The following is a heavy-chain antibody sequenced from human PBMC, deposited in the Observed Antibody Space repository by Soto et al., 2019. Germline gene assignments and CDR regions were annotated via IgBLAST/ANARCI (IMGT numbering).Heavy chain of an antibody. V-gene: IGHV1-69*12. CDR3: ARGDATKIVVTTYYAMDV. CDR1: GGSLSNYG. D-gene: IGHD3-22*01. J-gene: IGHJ6*02. CDR2: IIPVFGTP. Sequence: QVQLVQSGAEVKKPGSSVKVSCKASGGSLSNYGISWVRQAPGQGLEWMGAIIPVFGTPNYAQKFQDRVTLXAXXSTTTVYMEVRSLTSEDTAVYYCARGDATKIVVTTYYAMDVWGQGTTVTVSS.